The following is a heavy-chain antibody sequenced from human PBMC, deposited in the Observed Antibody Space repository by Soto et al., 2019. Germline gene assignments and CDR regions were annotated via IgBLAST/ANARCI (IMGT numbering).Heavy chain of an antibody. CDR1: GFMFNNYA. D-gene: IGHD3-22*01. V-gene: IGHV3-23*01. CDR3: AKGLYYYDSSGYRLFDY. Sequence: GGSLRLSCAASGFMFNNYAMSWVRQAPGKGLEWVSTVSVSGGTTYYADSLKGRFTISRDNSKKTVYLQMNRLRADDTAIYYCAKGLYYYDSSGYRLFDYWGRGTRVTVSS. J-gene: IGHJ4*02. CDR2: VSVSGGTT.